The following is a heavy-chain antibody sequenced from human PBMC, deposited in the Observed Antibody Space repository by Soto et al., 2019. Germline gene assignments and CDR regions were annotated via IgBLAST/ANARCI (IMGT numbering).Heavy chain of an antibody. J-gene: IGHJ4*02. CDR2: ISYDGSNK. D-gene: IGHD3-3*01. V-gene: IGHV3-30-3*01. CDR3: ARPLSVLRFLEWSGDY. CDR1: GFTFSSYA. Sequence: QVQLVESGGGVVQPGRSLRLSCAASGFTFSSYAMHWVRQAPGKGLEWVAVISYDGSNKYYADSVKGRFTISRDNSKNTLYLQMNSLRAEDTAVYYCARPLSVLRFLEWSGDYWGQGTLVTVSS.